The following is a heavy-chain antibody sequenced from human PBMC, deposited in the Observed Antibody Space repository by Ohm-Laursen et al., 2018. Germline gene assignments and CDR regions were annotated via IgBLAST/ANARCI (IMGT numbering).Heavy chain of an antibody. V-gene: IGHV4-31*02. CDR3: ARRMASGYSSSWQHYYYGMDV. Sequence: TLSLTWTVSGGSISSGGYYWSWIRQHPGKGLEWIGYIYYSGSTYYNPSLKSRVTISVDTSKNQFSLKLSSVTAADTAVYYCARRMASGYSSSWQHYYYGMDVWGQGTTVTVSS. D-gene: IGHD6-13*01. J-gene: IGHJ6*02. CDR2: IYYSGST. CDR1: GGSISSGGYY.